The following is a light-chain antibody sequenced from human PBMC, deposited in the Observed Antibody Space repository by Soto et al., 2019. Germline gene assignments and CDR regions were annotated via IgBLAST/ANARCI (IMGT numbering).Light chain of an antibody. Sequence: IHMTHSPSSLSASVLDSVTITCLSSQNIKTYLNWYQQKPGKAPNLLIYAASSLHSGVPSRFSGSGSGTDFTLTISSLQPEDFATYYCQQSFSSPPWTFGQGTKVDTK. CDR1: QNIKTY. CDR3: QQSFSSPPWT. V-gene: IGKV1-39*01. J-gene: IGKJ1*01. CDR2: AAS.